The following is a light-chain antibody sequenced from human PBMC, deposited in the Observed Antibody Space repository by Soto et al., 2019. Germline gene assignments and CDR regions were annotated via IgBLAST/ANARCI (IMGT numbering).Light chain of an antibody. CDR2: DVN. CDR1: ASDIGGYTF. Sequence: QSALTQPPSASGSPGQSVAISCTGTASDIGGYTFVSWYQQHPGKAPKLLIYDVNKRPSGVPDLFSGSKSGNTASLTVSGLQAQDAADYYCSAHGGTNPYVFGTGTKLTVL. V-gene: IGLV2-8*01. J-gene: IGLJ1*01. CDR3: SAHGGTNPYV.